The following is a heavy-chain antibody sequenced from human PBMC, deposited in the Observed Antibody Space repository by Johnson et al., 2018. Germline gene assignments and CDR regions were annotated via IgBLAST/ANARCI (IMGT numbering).Heavy chain of an antibody. CDR1: GFTFSHYG. CDR2: ISYAGSND. V-gene: IGHV3-30*18. J-gene: IGHJ6*03. CDR3: AKAYYYGSNYYHAYMGV. Sequence: QVQLQQSGGGVVQPGRSLRLSCAAFGFTFSHYGMHWVRQAPGTGLEWVTLISYAGSNDYYADSVTGPFTISRDNSKNTLYLQMNSLRTKDTAVYYCAKAYYYGSNYYHAYMGVWGSGTTVTVSS. D-gene: IGHD3-10*01.